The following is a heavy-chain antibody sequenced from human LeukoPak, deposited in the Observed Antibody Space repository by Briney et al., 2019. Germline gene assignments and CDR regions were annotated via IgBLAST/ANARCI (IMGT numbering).Heavy chain of an antibody. D-gene: IGHD2-15*01. CDR3: ARAGRHCSGGSCYSPDNY. Sequence: ASVKVSCKASGGTFSSYATSWVRQAPGQGLEWMGGIIPIFGAPNYAQKFQGRVTITADESTSTAYMELSSLRSEDTAVYYCARAGRHCSGGSCYSPDNYWGQGTLVTVSS. CDR2: IIPIFGAP. V-gene: IGHV1-69*13. J-gene: IGHJ4*02. CDR1: GGTFSSYA.